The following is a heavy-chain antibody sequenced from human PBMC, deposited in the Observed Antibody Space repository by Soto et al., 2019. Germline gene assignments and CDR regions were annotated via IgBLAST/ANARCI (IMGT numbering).Heavy chain of an antibody. CDR1: GGSISSYY. CDR3: ASHYYDSSGYYTAFEH. J-gene: IGHJ5*02. V-gene: IGHV4-59*01. Sequence: SETLSLTCTVSGGSISSYYWSWIRQPPGKGLEWIGYIYYSGSTNYNPSLKSRVTISVDTSKNQFSLKLSSVTAADTAVYYCASHYYDSSGYYTAFEHWGQGTLVTVSS. CDR2: IYYSGST. D-gene: IGHD3-22*01.